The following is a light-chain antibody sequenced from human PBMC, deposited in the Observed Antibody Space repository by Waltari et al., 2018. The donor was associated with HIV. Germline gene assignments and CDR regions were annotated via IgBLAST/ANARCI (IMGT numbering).Light chain of an antibody. CDR1: SSDVDYYNY. CDR3: SSYTSSSWV. V-gene: IGLV2-14*03. CDR2: DVT. J-gene: IGLJ3*02. Sequence: QSALTQPASVSGSPGQSLTISCTGISSDVDYYNYDCWYQQHPAKAPKLMIYDVTHRPSGVSNRFSGSNSGTTASLTIAGLQAEEEADYNCSSYTSSSWVCGAGTKRTVL.